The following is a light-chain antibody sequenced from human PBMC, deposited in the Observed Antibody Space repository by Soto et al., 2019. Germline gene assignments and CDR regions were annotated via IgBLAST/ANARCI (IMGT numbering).Light chain of an antibody. J-gene: IGKJ2*01. CDR3: QQYDGSHNT. CDR1: QSVSNNY. Sequence: DIVLTQSPGTLSLSPGERATLSCRASQSVSNNYLAWYQQKPGQAPRLLMYGASSRATGIPDRFSGSGSGTDFTLTISRLEPEDFAVYYCQQYDGSHNTFGQGTKVDIK. CDR2: GAS. V-gene: IGKV3-20*01.